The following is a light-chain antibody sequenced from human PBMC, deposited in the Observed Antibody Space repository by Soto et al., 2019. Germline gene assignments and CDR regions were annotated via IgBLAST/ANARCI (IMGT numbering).Light chain of an antibody. J-gene: IGKJ4*01. Sequence: DIQMTQSPSSLSASVGDRVTITCRASQSISNYLNWYQQKPGKAPKLLIFGASTLQSGVPSRFSGGGSGTQFSLTISSLQHEDVATYYCQQTDSIPLTFGGGTQVEIK. CDR2: GAS. CDR1: QSISNY. CDR3: QQTDSIPLT. V-gene: IGKV1-39*01.